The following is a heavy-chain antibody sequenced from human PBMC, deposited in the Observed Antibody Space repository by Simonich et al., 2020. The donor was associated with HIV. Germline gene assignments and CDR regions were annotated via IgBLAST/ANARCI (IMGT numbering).Heavy chain of an antibody. CDR2: INPNSGGT. J-gene: IGHJ6*03. D-gene: IGHD1-1*01. CDR3: ARAPTGNHYYYYYMDV. V-gene: IGHV1-2*02. CDR1: GYTFTDYY. Sequence: QVQLVQSGAEVKKPGASVKVSCKASGYTFTDYYMPCVRQAPGKGLEWRGWINPNSGGTNYAQKFQGRVTMTRDTSISTAYMELNRLRSDDTAVYYCARAPTGNHYYYYYMDVWGKGTTVTVSS.